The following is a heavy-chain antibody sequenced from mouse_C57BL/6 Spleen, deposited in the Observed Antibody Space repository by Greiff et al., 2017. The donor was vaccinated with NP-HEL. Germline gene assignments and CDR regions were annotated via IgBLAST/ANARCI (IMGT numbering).Heavy chain of an antibody. CDR1: GYTFTSYW. J-gene: IGHJ4*01. V-gene: IGHV1-64*01. CDR3: ARCYYGSVYAMDY. D-gene: IGHD1-1*01. CDR2: IHPNSGST. Sequence: QVQLQQPGAELVKPGASVKLSCKASGYTFTSYWMHWVKQRPGQGLEWIGMIHPNSGSTNYNEKFKSKATLTVDKSSSTAYMQLSSLTSEDSALYYCARCYYGSVYAMDYWGQGTSVTVSS.